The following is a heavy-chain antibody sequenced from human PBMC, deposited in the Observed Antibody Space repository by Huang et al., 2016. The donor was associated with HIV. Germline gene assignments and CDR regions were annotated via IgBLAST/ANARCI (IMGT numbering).Heavy chain of an antibody. CDR3: AREVRSVDTDRPDGYYYRGLDV. J-gene: IGHJ6*02. Sequence: QLRESGPGLVTPSETLSLTCSASGTSMTSSTFYWGWFRQPPGRGLDGIGSVSCLGNTYYNPSLKSRVTISIDTANKQYSMRLTSVTAADTAVYFCAREVRSVDTDRPDGYYYRGLDVWGQGTTVIVSS. V-gene: IGHV4-39*02. CDR1: GTSMTSSTFY. D-gene: IGHD2-2*03. CDR2: VSCLGNT.